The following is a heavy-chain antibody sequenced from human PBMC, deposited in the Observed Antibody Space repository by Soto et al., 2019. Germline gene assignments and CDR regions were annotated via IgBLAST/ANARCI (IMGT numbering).Heavy chain of an antibody. CDR2: IDPSDSYT. CDR1: GYSFTSYW. J-gene: IGHJ6*02. V-gene: IGHV5-10-1*01. CDR3: ARQGSTTHYGMDV. Sequence: GESLNISCKGSGYSFTSYWISWVRQMPGKGLEWMGRIDPSDSYTNYSPSFQGHVTISADKSISTAYLQWSSLKASDTAIYYCARQGSTTHYGMDVWGQGTKGNVSS. D-gene: IGHD1-1*01.